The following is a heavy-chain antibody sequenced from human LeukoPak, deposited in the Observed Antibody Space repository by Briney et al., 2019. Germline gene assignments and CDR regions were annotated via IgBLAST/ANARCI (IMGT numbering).Heavy chain of an antibody. J-gene: IGHJ4*02. Sequence: GGSLRLSCAASGFTFSSYEINWVRQAPGKGLEWISYISSSGSTIYYADSVKGRFSISRDNAKNSLYLQMNSLRAEDTAVYYCARGSGYLAYWGQGTLVTVPS. CDR1: GFTFSSYE. CDR2: ISSSGSTI. V-gene: IGHV3-48*03. CDR3: ARGSGYLAY. D-gene: IGHD3-22*01.